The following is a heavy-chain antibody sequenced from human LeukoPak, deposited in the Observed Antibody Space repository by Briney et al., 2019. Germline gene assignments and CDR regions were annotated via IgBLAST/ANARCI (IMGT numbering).Heavy chain of an antibody. CDR2: FDPEDGET. D-gene: IGHD3-10*01. CDR1: GDTLTELS. CDR3: ATVYGSGSYGYFDY. J-gene: IGHJ4*02. V-gene: IGHV1-24*01. Sequence: GASVKVSCKVSGDTLTELSMHWVRQAPGKGLEWMGGFDPEDGETIYAQKFQGRVTMTEDTSTDTAYMELSSLRSEDTAVYYCATVYGSGSYGYFDYWGQGTLVTVSS.